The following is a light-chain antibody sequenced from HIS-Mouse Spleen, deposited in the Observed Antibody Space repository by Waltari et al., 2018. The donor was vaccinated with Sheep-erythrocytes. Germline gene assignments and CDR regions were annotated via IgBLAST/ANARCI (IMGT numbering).Light chain of an antibody. CDR1: SSDVGGYNY. CDR3: SSYTSSSILYV. Sequence: QSALTQPRSVSGSPGQSITISCTGTSSDVGGYNYVSWYQQHPGKAPKLMIYDVSNRSSGVSNRFSGSKSGNTASLTISGLQAEDEADYYCSSYTSSSILYVFGTGTKVTVL. J-gene: IGLJ1*01. CDR2: DVS. V-gene: IGLV2-14*03.